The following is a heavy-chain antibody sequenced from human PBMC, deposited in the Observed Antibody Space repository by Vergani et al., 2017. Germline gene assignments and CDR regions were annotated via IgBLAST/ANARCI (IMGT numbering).Heavy chain of an antibody. CDR2: IIPIFGTA. Sequence: QVQLVQSGAEVKKPGSSVKVSCKASGGTFSSYAISWVRQAPGQGLEWMGGIIPIFGTANYAQKFQGRVTITADESTSTAYMELSSLRPEDTAFYYCVKDLRYCSGGGCPWGQGTLVTVSS. V-gene: IGHV1-69*01. CDR3: VKDLRYCSGGGCP. J-gene: IGHJ5*02. D-gene: IGHD2-15*01. CDR1: GGTFSSYA.